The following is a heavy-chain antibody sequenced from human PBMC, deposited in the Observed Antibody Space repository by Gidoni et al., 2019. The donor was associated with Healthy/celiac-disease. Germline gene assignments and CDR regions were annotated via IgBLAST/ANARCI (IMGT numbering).Heavy chain of an antibody. D-gene: IGHD3-9*01. Sequence: EVQLVESGGGLVKPGGSLRLSCAASGFTFSSYSMTWVRQAPGKGLEWVSSISSSSSYIYYADSVKGRFTISRDNAKNSLYLQMNSLRAEDTAVYYCAANQLRYFDWLLSELYYGMDVWGQGTTVTVSS. CDR1: GFTFSSYS. V-gene: IGHV3-21*01. CDR2: ISSSSSYI. J-gene: IGHJ6*02. CDR3: AANQLRYFDWLLSELYYGMDV.